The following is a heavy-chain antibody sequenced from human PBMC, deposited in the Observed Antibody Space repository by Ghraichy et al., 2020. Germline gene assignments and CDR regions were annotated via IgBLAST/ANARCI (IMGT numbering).Heavy chain of an antibody. CDR3: AREHSGAGCSGGSCWTDY. CDR2: IYYSGST. Sequence: SETLSLTCTVSGGSISSSSYYWGWIRQPPGKGLEWIGSIYYSGSTYYNPSLKSRVTISVDTSKNQFSLKLSSVTAADTAVYYCAREHSGAGCSGGSCWTDYWGQGTLVTVSS. D-gene: IGHD2-15*01. V-gene: IGHV4-39*02. CDR1: GGSISSSSYY. J-gene: IGHJ4*02.